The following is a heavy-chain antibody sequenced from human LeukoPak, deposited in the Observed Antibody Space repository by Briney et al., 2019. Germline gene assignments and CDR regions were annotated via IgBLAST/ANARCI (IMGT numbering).Heavy chain of an antibody. CDR2: IYHSGST. CDR3: ARGLTRSGWYVSDY. CDR1: GGSLSSGGYS. D-gene: IGHD6-19*01. J-gene: IGHJ4*02. V-gene: IGHV4-30-2*01. Sequence: PSQTLSLTCAVSGGSLSSGGYSWSWIRQPPGKGLEWIGYIYHSGSTYYNPSLKSRVTISVDRSKNQFSLKLSSVTAADTAVYYCARGLTRSGWYVSDYWGQGTLVTVSS.